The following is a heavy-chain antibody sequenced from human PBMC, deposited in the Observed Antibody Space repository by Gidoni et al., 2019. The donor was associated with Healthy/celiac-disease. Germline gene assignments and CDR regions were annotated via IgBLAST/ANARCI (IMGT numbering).Heavy chain of an antibody. CDR1: GFTFRSHA. D-gene: IGHD2-15*01. CDR3: ARGCSGGSCYRSYRFDP. V-gene: IGHV3-30*01. Sequence: QVQLVESGGGVVQPGRSLRLSCAASGFTFRSHAMHWVRQAPGKGLEWVAVISYDGSNKYYADSVKGRFTISRDNSKNTLYLQMNSLRAEDTAVYYCARGCSGGSCYRSYRFDPWGQGTLVTVSS. CDR2: ISYDGSNK. J-gene: IGHJ5*02.